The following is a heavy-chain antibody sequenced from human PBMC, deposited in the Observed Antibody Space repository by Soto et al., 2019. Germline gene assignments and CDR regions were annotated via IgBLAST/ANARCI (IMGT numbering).Heavy chain of an antibody. V-gene: IGHV3-7*01. J-gene: IGHJ3*02. Sequence: GGSLRLSCAASGFTFSSYWMSWVRQAPGKGLEWVANIKQDGSEKYYVDSVKGRFTISRDNAKNSLYLQMNSLRAEDTAVYYCARIYCTNGVCYSPFHAFDIWGQGTMVTVSS. D-gene: IGHD2-8*01. CDR1: GFTFSSYW. CDR2: IKQDGSEK. CDR3: ARIYCTNGVCYSPFHAFDI.